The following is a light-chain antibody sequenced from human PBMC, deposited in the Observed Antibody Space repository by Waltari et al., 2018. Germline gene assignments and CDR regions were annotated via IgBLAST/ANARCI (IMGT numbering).Light chain of an antibody. V-gene: IGKV1-16*01. J-gene: IGKJ4*01. CDR3: QQYNSYPPP. CDR2: GAS. CDR1: HGIAYY. Sequence: DIRLTQSPSSLSASVGDRVTITCRASHGIAYYLAWFQQKPGQAPKPLIFGASSLQSGVPWRFSGGGSETFFTLTINDLQPEDFATYYCQQYNSYPPPFGGGTRV.